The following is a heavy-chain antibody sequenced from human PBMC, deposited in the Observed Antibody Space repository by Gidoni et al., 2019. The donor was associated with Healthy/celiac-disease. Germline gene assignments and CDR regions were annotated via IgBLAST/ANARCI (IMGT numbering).Heavy chain of an antibody. J-gene: IGHJ3*02. CDR1: RFTCSCTA. CDR2: ISYDGSNK. D-gene: IGHD3-3*01. V-gene: IGHV3-30-3*01. Sequence: QVQLVESAGGVVQPGRSLTLSSAASRFTCSCTAMNWVRQAPGRGREWVAVISYDGSNKDYADSVKGRFNISRDTSKNTLYLQMHSLRAEDTTVYYCARGADFWSGYYADDAFDIWGQGTMVTVSS. CDR3: ARGADFWSGYYADDAFDI.